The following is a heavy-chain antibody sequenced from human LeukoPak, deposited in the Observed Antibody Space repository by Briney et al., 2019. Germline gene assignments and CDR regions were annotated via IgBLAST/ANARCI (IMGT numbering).Heavy chain of an antibody. Sequence: GGSLRLSCAASGFTVSSNYMSWVRQAPGKGLEWVSGIFSDGSSYYADSVKGRFTISRDNSKNTLYLQMNSLRAEDTAVYYCARVDYVWGSYRYTYWFDPWGQGTLVTVSS. V-gene: IGHV3-66*01. J-gene: IGHJ5*02. CDR2: IFSDGSS. CDR1: GFTVSSNY. D-gene: IGHD3-16*02. CDR3: ARVDYVWGSYRYTYWFDP.